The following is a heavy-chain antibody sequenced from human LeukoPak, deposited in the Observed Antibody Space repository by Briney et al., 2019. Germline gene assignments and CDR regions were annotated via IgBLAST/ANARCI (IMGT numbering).Heavy chain of an antibody. CDR3: ARVSGWFDP. Sequence: PSETLSLTCTVSGGSISSYCWSWIRQPPGKGLDWIGYIYYSGSTNYNPSLKSRVTISVDTSKNQFSLKLRSVTAADTAVYYCARVSGWFDPWGQGTLVTVSS. CDR2: IYYSGST. CDR1: GGSISSYC. V-gene: IGHV4-59*01. J-gene: IGHJ5*02.